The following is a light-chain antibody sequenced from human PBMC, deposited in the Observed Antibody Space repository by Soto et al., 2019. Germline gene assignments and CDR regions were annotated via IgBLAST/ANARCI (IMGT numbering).Light chain of an antibody. V-gene: IGLV2-14*01. CDR1: SSDVGGYDY. CDR3: ISYASINTYV. Sequence: QSVLTQPASVSGSPGPSITISCTGTSSDVGGYDYVSWYQQHPGKAPKLMIYDVTNRPSGVSNRFSGSKSGNTASLTISGLQAEDEADYYCISYASINTYVFGAGTKLTVL. J-gene: IGLJ1*01. CDR2: DVT.